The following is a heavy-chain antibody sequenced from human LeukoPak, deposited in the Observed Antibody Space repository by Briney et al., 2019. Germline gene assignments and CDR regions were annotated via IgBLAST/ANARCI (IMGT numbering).Heavy chain of an antibody. CDR3: ARDRCTGGSCYYDY. D-gene: IGHD2-15*01. CDR2: IKQDGSEK. V-gene: IGHV3-7*01. J-gene: IGHJ4*02. CDR1: GFTFSYYW. Sequence: SGGSLRLSCAASGFTFSYYWMSWVRQAPGRGLEWVANIKQDGSEKYYVDSVKGRFTISRGNAKNSLYLQMNSLRAEDTAVYYCARDRCTGGSCYYDYWGQGTLVTVSS.